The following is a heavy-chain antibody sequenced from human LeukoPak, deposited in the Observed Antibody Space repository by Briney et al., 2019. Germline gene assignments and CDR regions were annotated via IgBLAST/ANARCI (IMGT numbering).Heavy chain of an antibody. CDR1: GYTFTSYA. V-gene: IGHV1-18*01. J-gene: IGHJ5*02. CDR3: AGQIVGATNWFDP. D-gene: IGHD1-26*01. Sequence: ASVKVSCKASGYTFTSYAIIWVRQAPGQGLEWMGWISANNGNTNYAQKLQGRVTMTTDASTSTAYMGLRTLTSDDTAVYYCAGQIVGATNWFDPWGQGTLVTVSS. CDR2: ISANNGNT.